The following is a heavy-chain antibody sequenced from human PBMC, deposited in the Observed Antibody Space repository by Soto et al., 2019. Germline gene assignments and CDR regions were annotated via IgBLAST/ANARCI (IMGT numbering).Heavy chain of an antibody. CDR1: GFTFRNAW. Sequence: GGSLRLSCAASGFTFRNAWMNWVRQAPGKGLEWVGRIKSKTDGGTTDYAAPVKGRFTISRDDSKNTLYLQMNSLKTEDTAVYYCTTERIVGATFLDAFDIWGQGTMVTVSS. CDR2: IKSKTDGGTT. D-gene: IGHD1-26*01. J-gene: IGHJ3*02. CDR3: TTERIVGATFLDAFDI. V-gene: IGHV3-15*07.